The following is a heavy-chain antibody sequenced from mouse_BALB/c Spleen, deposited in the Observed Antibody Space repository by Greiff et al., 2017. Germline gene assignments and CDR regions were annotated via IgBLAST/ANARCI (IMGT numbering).Heavy chain of an antibody. V-gene: IGHV2-5-1*01. CDR1: GFSLTSYG. Sequence: VQLKESGPSLVQPSQSLSITCTVSGFSLTSYGVHWVRQSPGKGLEWLGVIWRGGSTDYNAAFMSRLSITKDNSKSQVFFKMNSLQADDTAIYYCAKDYYGNYGAWFAYWGQGTLVTVSA. J-gene: IGHJ3*01. CDR2: IWRGGST. CDR3: AKDYYGNYGAWFAY. D-gene: IGHD2-1*01.